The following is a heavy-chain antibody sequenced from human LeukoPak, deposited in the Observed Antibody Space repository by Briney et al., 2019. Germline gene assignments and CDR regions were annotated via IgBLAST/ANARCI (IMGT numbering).Heavy chain of an antibody. CDR2: IIPIFGTA. V-gene: IGHV1-69*01. Sequence: ASVKVSCKASGGTFSSYAISWVRQAPGQGLEWMGGIIPIFGTANYAQKFQGRVTITADESTSTAYMELSSLRSEDTAVYYCASSFEKEYGDYTGNYYMDVWGKGTTVTVSS. CDR1: GGTFSSYA. J-gene: IGHJ6*03. D-gene: IGHD4-17*01. CDR3: ASSFEKEYGDYTGNYYMDV.